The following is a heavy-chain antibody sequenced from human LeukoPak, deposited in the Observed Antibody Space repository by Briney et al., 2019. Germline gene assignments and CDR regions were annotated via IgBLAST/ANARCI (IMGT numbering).Heavy chain of an antibody. J-gene: IGHJ4*02. CDR1: GYTFTGYY. Sequence: AALNVSCKASGYTFTGYYMHWVRQAPGQGLGWMGGTNLNSGGTNYSQKFQGRGTMTRDTSISTAYMELSRLRSDDTAVYYCARGVAVRNGGYFDYWGQGTLVTVSS. D-gene: IGHD3-16*01. CDR3: ARGVAVRNGGYFDY. V-gene: IGHV1-2*02. CDR2: TNLNSGGT.